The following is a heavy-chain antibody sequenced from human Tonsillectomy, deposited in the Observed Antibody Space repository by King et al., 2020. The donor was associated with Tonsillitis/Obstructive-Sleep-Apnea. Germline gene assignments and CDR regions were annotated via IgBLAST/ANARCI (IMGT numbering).Heavy chain of an antibody. CDR2: IYYSGTT. V-gene: IGHV4-31*03. J-gene: IGHJ4*02. D-gene: IGHD3-10*01. Sequence: QLQESGPGLVIPSQTLSLTCTFSGGSISNGDYYWGWIRQHPGKGLEWIGHIYYSGTTYYNPPLKSRLTISVDTTMNQFSLRLSSLTAADTAVYYCARNRGAMATLDYGGQGTLVTVSS. CDR3: ARNRGAMATLDY. CDR1: GGSISNGDYY.